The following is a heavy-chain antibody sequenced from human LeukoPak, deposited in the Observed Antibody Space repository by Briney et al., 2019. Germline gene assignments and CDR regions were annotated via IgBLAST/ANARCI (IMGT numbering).Heavy chain of an antibody. D-gene: IGHD6-19*01. J-gene: IGHJ3*01. CDR1: GYSFSTFG. Sequence: ASAKVSCKASGYSFSTFGITWVRQAPGQGLEWVGWISPYDDSTAYGQKFEGRVTMTRDTSTNTAYMELRSLTSDDTALYYCAKVDPPIAVGAPGDAFDLWGQGTMVIVSS. CDR3: AKVDPPIAVGAPGDAFDL. V-gene: IGHV1-18*01. CDR2: ISPYDDST.